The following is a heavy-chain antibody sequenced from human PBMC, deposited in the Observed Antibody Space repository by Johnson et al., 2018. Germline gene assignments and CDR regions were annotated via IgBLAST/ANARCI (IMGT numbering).Heavy chain of an antibody. J-gene: IGHJ6*02. D-gene: IGHD6-19*01. CDR1: GFTFSSYW. CDR3: AKDQSQWLVPYDYYYGMDV. Sequence: VQLQESGGGLVQPGGSLRLSCAASGFTFSSYWMHWVRQAPGKGLVWVSRINSDVSSTTYADSVKGPFTISRDNAKNTLYLQMDSLRAEDTAGYYCAKDQSQWLVPYDYYYGMDVWGQGTTGTV. CDR2: INSDVSST. V-gene: IGHV3-74*01.